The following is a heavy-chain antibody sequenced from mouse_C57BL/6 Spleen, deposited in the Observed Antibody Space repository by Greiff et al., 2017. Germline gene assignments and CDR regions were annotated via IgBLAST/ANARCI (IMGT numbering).Heavy chain of an antibody. CDR3: ARSRDKYWYCDV. J-gene: IGHJ1*03. CDR1: GYTFTSYW. V-gene: IGHV1-52*01. Sequence: QVQLQQPGAELVRPGSSVKLSCKASGYTFTSYWMHWVKQRPIPGLEWIGNIDPSDSETHYNQKFKDKATLTVDKSSSTAYMQLSSLTSEDYAVYYCARSRDKYWYCDVWGTGTTVTVSS. CDR2: IDPSDSET.